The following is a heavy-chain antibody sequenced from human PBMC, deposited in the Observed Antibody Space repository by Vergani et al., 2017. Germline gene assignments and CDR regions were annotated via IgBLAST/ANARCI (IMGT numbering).Heavy chain of an antibody. CDR3: AKDIRYHDILTASHDY. V-gene: IGHV3-23*01. D-gene: IGHD3-9*01. J-gene: IGHJ4*02. Sequence: EVQLLQSEGAVVQPGGSLRLSCVASGFTFSSHAMSWVRQGHGQGLEWVSSIKNTGDSTHYADSVKGRFTISRDNAKSSLYLEMNSLEVEDTAVYYCAKDIRYHDILTASHDYWGQGILVLVSS. CDR2: IKNTGDST. CDR1: GFTFSSHA.